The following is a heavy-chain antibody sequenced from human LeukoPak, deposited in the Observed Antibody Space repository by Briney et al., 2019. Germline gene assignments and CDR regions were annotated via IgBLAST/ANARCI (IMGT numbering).Heavy chain of an antibody. CDR2: ISWDGGST. V-gene: IGHV3-43*01. CDR1: GFTFDDYT. D-gene: IGHD1-26*01. CDR3: AKGYSGSYPYYFDY. Sequence: PGGSLRLSCAASGFTFDDYTMHWVRQAPGKGLEWVSLISWDGGSTYYAGSVKGRFTISGDNSKNSLYLQMNSLRTEDTALYYCAKGYSGSYPYYFDYWGQGTLVAVSS. J-gene: IGHJ4*02.